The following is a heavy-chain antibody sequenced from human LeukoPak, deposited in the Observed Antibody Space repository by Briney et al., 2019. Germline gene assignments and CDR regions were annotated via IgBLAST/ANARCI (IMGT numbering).Heavy chain of an antibody. V-gene: IGHV1-2*02. Sequence: ASVKVSCMASGYTFTGYYIHWVRQAPGQGLEWMGWINPNSGGTNYAQDFQGRVTMTRDTSISTAYMELSRLRSDDTAIYYCARVITNDNYYYYYKDVWGKGTTVTVSS. J-gene: IGHJ6*03. CDR2: INPNSGGT. CDR1: GYTFTGYY. CDR3: ARVITNDNYYYYYKDV.